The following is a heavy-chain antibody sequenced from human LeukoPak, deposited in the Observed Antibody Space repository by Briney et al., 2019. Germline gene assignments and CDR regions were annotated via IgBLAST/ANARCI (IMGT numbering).Heavy chain of an antibody. CDR3: ARVREGYCSGGSCYPEGFDP. CDR2: ISSSSSYI. CDR1: GFTFSSYS. V-gene: IGHV3-21*01. Sequence: GGSLRLSCAASGFTFSSYSMNWVRQAPGKGLEWVSSISSSSSYIYYADSVKGRFTISRDNAKNSLYLLMNSLRADDTAVYYCARVREGYCSGGSCYPEGFDPWGQGTLVSVSS. J-gene: IGHJ5*02. D-gene: IGHD2-15*01.